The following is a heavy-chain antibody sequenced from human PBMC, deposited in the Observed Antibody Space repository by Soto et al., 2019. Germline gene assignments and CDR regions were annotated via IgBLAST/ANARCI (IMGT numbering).Heavy chain of an antibody. Sequence: EVQLVESGGGLVQPGGSLRLSCAASGFTFSSYWMHWVRQAPGKALVWVSRINSDGSSTSYADSVKGRFTISRDNAKNTLYLRMNSLRAEDTAVYYCARDYSSSLTSWFDPWGQGTLVTVSS. CDR2: INSDGSST. CDR3: ARDYSSSLTSWFDP. CDR1: GFTFSSYW. J-gene: IGHJ5*02. D-gene: IGHD6-13*01. V-gene: IGHV3-74*01.